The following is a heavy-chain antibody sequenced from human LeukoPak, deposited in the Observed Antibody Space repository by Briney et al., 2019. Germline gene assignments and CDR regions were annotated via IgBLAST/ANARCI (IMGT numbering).Heavy chain of an antibody. CDR3: ASPPDYYGLDV. Sequence: GGSLRLSCAASGFTFSSYSMNWVRQAPGKGLEWVSSISSSSYIYYADSVKGRFTISRDNAKTSLYLQMNSLRAEDTAVYYCASPPDYYGLDVWGQGTTVTVSS. CDR2: ISSSSYI. V-gene: IGHV3-21*01. CDR1: GFTFSSYS. J-gene: IGHJ6*02.